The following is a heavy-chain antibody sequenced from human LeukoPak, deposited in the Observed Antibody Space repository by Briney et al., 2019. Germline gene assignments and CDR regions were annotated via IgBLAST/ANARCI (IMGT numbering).Heavy chain of an antibody. D-gene: IGHD3-22*01. CDR1: GGSISSSNFY. CDR3: ARVTGYIVEDYFDY. J-gene: IGHJ4*02. V-gene: IGHV4-61*01. CDR2: IYYSGST. Sequence: SETLSLTCTVSGGSISSSNFYWSWIRQPPGKGLEWIGYIYYSGSTNYNPSLKSRVTISVDTSKNQFSLRLSSVTAADTAVYYCARVTGYIVEDYFDYWGQGTLVTVSS.